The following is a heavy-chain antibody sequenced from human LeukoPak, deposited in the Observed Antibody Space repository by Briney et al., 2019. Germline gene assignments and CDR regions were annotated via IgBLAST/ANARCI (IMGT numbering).Heavy chain of an antibody. D-gene: IGHD3-22*01. CDR2: MNPNSGNP. V-gene: IGHV1-8*03. J-gene: IGHJ4*02. CDR3: ARHHSSGFHY. Sequence: ASVKVSCKASGYTFTSYDINWVRQAPGQGLEWMGWMNPNSGNPGYAQKFQGRVTITRNTSISTAYMELSSLRSEDTAVYYCARHHSSGFHYWGQGTLVTVSS. CDR1: GYTFTSYD.